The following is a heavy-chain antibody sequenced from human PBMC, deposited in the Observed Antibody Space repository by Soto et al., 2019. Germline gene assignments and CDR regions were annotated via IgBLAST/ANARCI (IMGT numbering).Heavy chain of an antibody. Sequence: QVKLVQSGTEVKKPGASVKVSCKASGYSFGTSGISWVRQAPGQGLEWMGWISAYNGNTNYDQKLQDGATMTTDTSTNTAYLDLRSLRSDDTAVYYCARAGQYYDSSGYANWGQGTLVTVSS. D-gene: IGHD3-22*01. J-gene: IGHJ4*02. CDR3: ARAGQYYDSSGYAN. CDR1: GYSFGTSG. CDR2: ISAYNGNT. V-gene: IGHV1-18*01.